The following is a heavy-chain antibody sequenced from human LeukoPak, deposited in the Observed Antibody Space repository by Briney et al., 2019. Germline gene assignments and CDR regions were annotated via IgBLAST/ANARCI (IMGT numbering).Heavy chain of an antibody. CDR3: ARQTGSGLFTLP. CDR1: GVSISSSNSY. D-gene: IGHD3/OR15-3a*01. Sequence: LETLSLTCTVSGVSISSSNSYWGWIRQPPGKGLEWIGSIYYSGNTYYNASLKSRVTTSIDTSKNQFSLRLTSVTAADTAVYYCARQTGSGLFTLPGGQGTLVTVSS. V-gene: IGHV4-39*01. CDR2: IYYSGNT. J-gene: IGHJ4*02.